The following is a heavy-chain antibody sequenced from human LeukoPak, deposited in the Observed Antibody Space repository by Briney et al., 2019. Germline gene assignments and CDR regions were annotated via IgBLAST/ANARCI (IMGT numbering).Heavy chain of an antibody. D-gene: IGHD5-18*01. CDR3: AKEDGTDRRHSYGGCDY. CDR1: GFTFSSYA. CDR2: ISGSGGST. J-gene: IGHJ4*02. V-gene: IGHV3-23*01. Sequence: GGSLRLSCAASGFTFSSYAMSWVRQAPGKGLQWVSGISGSGGSTYYADSVKGRFTISRDNSKNTLYLQMNSLRAEDTAVYYCAKEDGTDRRHSYGGCDYWGQGTLVTVSS.